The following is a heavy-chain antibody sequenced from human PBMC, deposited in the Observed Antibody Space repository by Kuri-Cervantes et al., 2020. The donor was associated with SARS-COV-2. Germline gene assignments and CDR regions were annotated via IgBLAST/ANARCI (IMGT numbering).Heavy chain of an antibody. CDR3: ARRRGYSGYVDRPSYLDY. CDR1: GGSFSGYY. CDR2: INHSGST. Sequence: SETLSLTCAVYGGSFSGYYWSWIRQPPGKGLEWIGEINHSGSTNYNPSLKSRVTISVDTSKNQFSLKLSSVTAADTAVYYCARRRGYSGYVDRPSYLDYWGQGTLVTDSS. V-gene: IGHV4-34*01. D-gene: IGHD5-12*01. J-gene: IGHJ4*02.